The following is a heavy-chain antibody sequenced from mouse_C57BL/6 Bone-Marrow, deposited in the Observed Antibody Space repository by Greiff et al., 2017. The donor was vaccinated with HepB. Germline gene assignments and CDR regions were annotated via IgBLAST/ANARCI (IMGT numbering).Heavy chain of an antibody. CDR1: GFSLTSYG. D-gene: IGHD2-5*01. V-gene: IGHV2-2*01. Sequence: QVQLKESGPGLVQPSQSLSITCTVSGFSLTSYGVHWVRQSPGKGLEWLGVIWSGGSTDYNAAFISRLSISKDNSKSQVFFKMNSLQADDTAIYYCATYYSNFAWFAYWGQGTLVTVSA. CDR3: ATYYSNFAWFAY. J-gene: IGHJ3*01. CDR2: IWSGGST.